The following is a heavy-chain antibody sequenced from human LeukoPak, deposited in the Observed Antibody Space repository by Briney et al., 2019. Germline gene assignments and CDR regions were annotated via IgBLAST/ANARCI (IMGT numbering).Heavy chain of an antibody. CDR3: AKDHCSSTSCFYYDYYMDV. Sequence: GGSLRLSCAASGFSFSSYGMHWVRQAPGKGLEWVTFIRYDGVNKYYADSAKGRFTISRDNSKNTLYLQMNSLRAEDTAVYFCAKDHCSSTSCFYYDYYMDVWGEGTTVTVSS. CDR1: GFSFSSYG. CDR2: IRYDGVNK. D-gene: IGHD2-2*01. V-gene: IGHV3-30*02. J-gene: IGHJ6*03.